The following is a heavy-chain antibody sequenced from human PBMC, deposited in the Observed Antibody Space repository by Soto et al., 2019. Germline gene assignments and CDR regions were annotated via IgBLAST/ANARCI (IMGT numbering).Heavy chain of an antibody. CDR1: GFTFSSYA. D-gene: IGHD6-19*01. V-gene: IGHV3-30-3*01. CDR3: ARENPGWPYFDY. J-gene: IGHJ4*02. Sequence: PGGSLRLSCAASGFTFSSYAMHWVRQAPGKGLEWVAVISYDGSNKYYADSVKGRFTISRDNSKNTLYLQMNSLRAEDTAVYYCARENPGWPYFDYWGQGTLVTVSS. CDR2: ISYDGSNK.